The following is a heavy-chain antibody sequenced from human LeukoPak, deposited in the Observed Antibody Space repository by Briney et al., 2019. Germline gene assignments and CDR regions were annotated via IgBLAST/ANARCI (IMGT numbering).Heavy chain of an antibody. J-gene: IGHJ4*02. CDR3: ARHPRYEIVVATTKGFDY. CDR1: GGSFSGYY. Sequence: KPSETLSLTCAVYGGSFSGYYWSWIRQPPGKGLELIGEINHSGSTNYNPSLKSRVTISVDTFKNQFSLKLSSVTAADTAVYYCARHPRYEIVVATTKGFDYWGQGTLVTVSS. CDR2: INHSGST. D-gene: IGHD3-22*01. V-gene: IGHV4-34*01.